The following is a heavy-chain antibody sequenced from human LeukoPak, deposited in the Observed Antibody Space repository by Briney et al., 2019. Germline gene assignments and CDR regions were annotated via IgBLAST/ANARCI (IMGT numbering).Heavy chain of an antibody. V-gene: IGHV3-13*01. J-gene: IGHJ6*02. CDR2: IGTAGDT. Sequence: GGSLRLSCAASGFTFSSYDMHWVRQATGKGLEWVSAIGTAGDTYYPGSVKGRFTISRENAKNSLYLQMNSLRAGDTAVYYCARVPGSYGGYGMDVWGQGTTVTVSS. D-gene: IGHD4-23*01. CDR1: GFTFSSYD. CDR3: ARVPGSYGGYGMDV.